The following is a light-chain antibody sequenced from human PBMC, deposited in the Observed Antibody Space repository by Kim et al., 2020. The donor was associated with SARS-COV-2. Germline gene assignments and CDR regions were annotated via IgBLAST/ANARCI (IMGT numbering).Light chain of an antibody. J-gene: IGKJ3*01. CDR1: QGVSSR. V-gene: IGKV1-12*02. Sequence: DIQMTQSPSSVSASVGDRVTITCRASQGVSSRLAWYQQKAGRAPKLLIYGASSLKSGVPSRFSGSGSGTDFTLTISSLQPEDFATYFCQQANSFPFTFGPGTKVDIK. CDR2: GAS. CDR3: QQANSFPFT.